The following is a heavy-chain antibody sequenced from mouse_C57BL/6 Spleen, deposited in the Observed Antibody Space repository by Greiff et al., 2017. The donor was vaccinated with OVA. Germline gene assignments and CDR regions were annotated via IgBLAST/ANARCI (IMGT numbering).Heavy chain of an antibody. CDR3: ARLGITTVVAASLDY. Sequence: EVQLVESGGDLVKPGGSLKLSCAASGFTFSSYGMSWVRQTPDKRLEWVATISSGGSYTYYPDSVKGRFTISRDNAKNTLNLQMSRLKSEDTAMYYCARLGITTVVAASLDYWGQGTTLTVSS. CDR2: ISSGGSYT. D-gene: IGHD1-1*01. V-gene: IGHV5-6*01. J-gene: IGHJ2*01. CDR1: GFTFSSYG.